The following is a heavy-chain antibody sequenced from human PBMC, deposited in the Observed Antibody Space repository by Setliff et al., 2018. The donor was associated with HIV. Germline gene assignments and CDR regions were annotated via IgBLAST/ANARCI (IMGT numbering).Heavy chain of an antibody. CDR2: INPRGGKA. J-gene: IGHJ5*02. CDR3: AREGHVATPGSSEFDP. CDR1: GYSFSSYY. Sequence: ASVKVSCKASGYSFSSYYMHWVRQAPGQGLEWMGIINPRGGKANYAQRFQGRLTVTTDTSTSTVYMELRLLTSDDTAIYYCAREGHVATPGSSEFDPWGQRTLVTVSS. D-gene: IGHD2-15*01. V-gene: IGHV1-46*01.